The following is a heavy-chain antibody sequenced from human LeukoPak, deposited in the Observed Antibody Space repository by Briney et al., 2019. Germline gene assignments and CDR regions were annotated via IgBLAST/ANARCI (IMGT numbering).Heavy chain of an antibody. CDR2: ISSDGSST. Sequence: PGGSLRLSCAASGFTFSNAWMSWVRQAPGKGLVWVSRISSDGSSTTYADSVKGRFTISRDNAKNTLFLQMNSLRAEDTAVYYCARGYSGTYRLDYWGRGTLVTVSS. D-gene: IGHD1-26*01. V-gene: IGHV3-74*01. CDR1: GFTFSNAW. CDR3: ARGYSGTYRLDY. J-gene: IGHJ4*02.